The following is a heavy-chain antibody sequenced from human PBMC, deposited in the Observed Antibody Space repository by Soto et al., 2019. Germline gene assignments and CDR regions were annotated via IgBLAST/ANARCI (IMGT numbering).Heavy chain of an antibody. CDR2: IIPILGIA. Sequence: QVQLVQSGAEAKKPGSSVKVSCKASGGTFSSYTINWVRQAPGQGLEWMGRIIPILGIANYAQKFQGRVTITADKSTSTAYMELSSLRSEDTAVYYCARHYGDYNGGYWGQGTLVTVSS. J-gene: IGHJ4*02. V-gene: IGHV1-69*02. CDR1: GGTFSSYT. CDR3: ARHYGDYNGGY. D-gene: IGHD4-17*01.